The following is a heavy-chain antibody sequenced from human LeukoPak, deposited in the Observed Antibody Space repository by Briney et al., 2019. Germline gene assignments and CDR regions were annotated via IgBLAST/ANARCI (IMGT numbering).Heavy chain of an antibody. CDR3: ARGVVVPAAMSFRYYYYGMDV. CDR1: GGSISSGGYS. Sequence: PSETLSLTCAVSGGSISSGGYSWGWLRQSAGKGLEWIGYIYHSGSTYYNPSVKSRVTISVDRSKNQFSLKLSSVTAADTAVYFSARGVVVPAAMSFRYYYYGMDVWGKGTTVTVSS. V-gene: IGHV4-30-2*06. CDR2: IYHSGST. J-gene: IGHJ6*04. D-gene: IGHD2-2*01.